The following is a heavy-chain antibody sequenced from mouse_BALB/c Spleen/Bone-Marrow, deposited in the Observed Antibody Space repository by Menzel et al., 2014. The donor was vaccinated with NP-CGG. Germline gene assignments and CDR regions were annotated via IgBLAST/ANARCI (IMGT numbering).Heavy chain of an antibody. D-gene: IGHD2-3*01. CDR3: ARGGLYDGSDY. CDR1: GFNIKDTY. V-gene: IGHV14-3*02. CDR2: IDPANGNT. J-gene: IGHJ2*01. Sequence: EVQLQQSGAELVKPGASVKLSCTAPGFNIKDTYMHWVKQRPEQGLEWIGRIDPANGNTKYDPKFQGKATITADTSSNTAYLQLSSLTSEDTAVYYCARGGLYDGSDYWGQGTTLTVSS.